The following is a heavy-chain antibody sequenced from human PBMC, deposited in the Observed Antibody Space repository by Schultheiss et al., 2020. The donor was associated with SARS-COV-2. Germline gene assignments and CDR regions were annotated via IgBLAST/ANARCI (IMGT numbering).Heavy chain of an antibody. J-gene: IGHJ4*02. CDR2: IYHSGST. V-gene: IGHV4-38-2*01. CDR1: GYSISSGYY. CDR3: ARVFRTQYSCYDYGLDY. Sequence: SETLSLTCAVSGYSISSGYYWGWIRQPPGKGLEWIGSIYHSGSTYYNPSLKSRVTISVDTSKNQFSLKLSSVTAADTAVYYCARVFRTQYSCYDYGLDYWGQGTLVTVSS. D-gene: IGHD5-12*01.